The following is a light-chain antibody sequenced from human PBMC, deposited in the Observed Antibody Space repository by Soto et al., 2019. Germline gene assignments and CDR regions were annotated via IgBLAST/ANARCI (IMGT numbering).Light chain of an antibody. Sequence: ALTQPASVSGSPGQSITISCTGTSSDVGAYYSVSWYQHHPGKAPKLIIYGVTNRPSGVSNRFSGSKSGNTASLTTSGLQAEDEADYHCSSYTSGSSHYVFGTGTKVTVL. J-gene: IGLJ1*01. CDR3: SSYTSGSSHYV. CDR1: SSDVGAYYS. CDR2: GVT. V-gene: IGLV2-14*01.